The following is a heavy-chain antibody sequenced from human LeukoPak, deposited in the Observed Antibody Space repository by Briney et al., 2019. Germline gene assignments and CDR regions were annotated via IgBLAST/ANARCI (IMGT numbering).Heavy chain of an antibody. V-gene: IGHV1-69*06. CDR3: APLPGYSSAWFDP. CDR1: GGTFSSYA. D-gene: IGHD6-25*01. Sequence: VASVKVSCKASGGTFSSYAISWVRQAPGQGLEWMGGIIPIFGTANYAQKFQGRVTITADKSTSTAYMELSSLRSEDTAVYYCAPLPGYSSAWFDPWGQGTLVTVSS. J-gene: IGHJ5*02. CDR2: IIPIFGTA.